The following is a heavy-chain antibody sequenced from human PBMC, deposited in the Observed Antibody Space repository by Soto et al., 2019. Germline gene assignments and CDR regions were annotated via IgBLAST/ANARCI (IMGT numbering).Heavy chain of an antibody. CDR2: ISYDGSNK. CDR1: GFTFSSYG. CDR3: AKDHEG. V-gene: IGHV3-30*18. Sequence: QVQLVESGGGVVQPGRSLRLSCAASGFTFSSYGMHWVRQAPGKGLEWVAVISYDGSNKYYADSVKGRFTISRDNSKNTLYLQMNSLRAEHTVVYYCAKDHEGWGQGTLVTVSS. J-gene: IGHJ4*02.